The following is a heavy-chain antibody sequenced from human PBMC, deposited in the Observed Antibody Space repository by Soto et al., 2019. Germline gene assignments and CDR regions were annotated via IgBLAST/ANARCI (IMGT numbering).Heavy chain of an antibody. V-gene: IGHV3-30*03. CDR2: ISYDGSDK. J-gene: IGHJ4*02. CDR1: RGTFSSDV. D-gene: IGHD3-3*01. Sequence: VVSLILSCSASRGTFSSDVIHWVRQAPVNGLEWVAVISYDGSDKYYAYSLKGRFTISIDNSKNTLYLQMDSLRAEDNAVYFCARDQPSLGYYTEIDYSDQRTM. CDR3: ARDQPSLGYYTEIDY.